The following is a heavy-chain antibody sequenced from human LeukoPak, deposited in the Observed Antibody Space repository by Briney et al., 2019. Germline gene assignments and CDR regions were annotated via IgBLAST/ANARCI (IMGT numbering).Heavy chain of an antibody. CDR2: ISGSGGST. CDR1: GFTFSSYA. J-gene: IGHJ1*01. D-gene: IGHD3-22*01. Sequence: PGGSLRLSCAASGFTFSSYAMSWVRQAPGKGLEWVSAISGSGGSTYYADSVKGRFTISRDNSKNTLYLQMNSLRAEDTAVYYCAKVCGPDYYDSSGYYLGYFQHWGQGTLVTVSS. CDR3: AKVCGPDYYDSSGYYLGYFQH. V-gene: IGHV3-23*01.